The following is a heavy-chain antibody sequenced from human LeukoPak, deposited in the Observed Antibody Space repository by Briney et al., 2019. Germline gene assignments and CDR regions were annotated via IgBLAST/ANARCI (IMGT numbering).Heavy chain of an antibody. CDR2: IQQDGSEK. Sequence: PGGSLTLSCPASGFTFSSYWMGWVRQAPGKGLEWVANIQQDGSEKYYVDSVKGRFTISRDNAKNSLYLQMNGLRAEDTAVYYCAREWLGYSYGTRTPYFDYWGQGTLVTVSS. CDR1: GFTFSSYW. V-gene: IGHV3-7*01. J-gene: IGHJ4*02. D-gene: IGHD5-18*01. CDR3: AREWLGYSYGTRTPYFDY.